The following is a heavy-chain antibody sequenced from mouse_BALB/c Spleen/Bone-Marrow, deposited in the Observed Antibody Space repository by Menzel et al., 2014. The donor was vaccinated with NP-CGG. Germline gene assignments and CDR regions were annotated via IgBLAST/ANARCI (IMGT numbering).Heavy chain of an antibody. CDR2: IVPANGNT. CDR1: GFNIKDTY. D-gene: IGHD2-4*01. J-gene: IGHJ1*01. V-gene: IGHV14-3*02. Sequence: EVQLQQSGAELVKPGASVKLSCTASGFNIKDTYMHWVKQSPEQGLEWIGRIVPANGNTKYDPKFQGQATITADTSSNTAYLKHSSMTSEDAAVFYCAAMITDWYIDVWGAGTTVTVSS. CDR3: AAMITDWYIDV.